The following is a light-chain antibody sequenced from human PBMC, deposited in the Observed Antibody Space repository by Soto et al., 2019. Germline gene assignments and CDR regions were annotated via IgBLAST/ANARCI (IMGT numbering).Light chain of an antibody. J-gene: IGLJ1*01. V-gene: IGLV2-11*01. CDR3: AAWDDSLIGYV. CDR1: SSDVGAYNF. CDR2: DVS. Sequence: QSALTQPRSVSGSPGQSVTISCTGTSSDVGAYNFVSWYQHNPGKAPKLMIFDVSARPSGVPDRFSGSKSGTSASLAISGLQSEDEADYYCAAWDDSLIGYVFGTGTKLTVL.